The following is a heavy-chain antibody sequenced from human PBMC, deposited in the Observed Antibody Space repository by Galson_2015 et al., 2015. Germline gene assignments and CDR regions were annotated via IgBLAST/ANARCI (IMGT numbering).Heavy chain of an antibody. CDR3: ARDSRPYDYVWGSYRKKNWFDP. D-gene: IGHD3-16*02. V-gene: IGHV1-46*01. J-gene: IGHJ5*02. Sequence: SVKVSCKASGYTFTGYYMHWVRQAPGQGLEWMGIINPSGGSTSYAQKFQGRVTMTRDTSTSTVYMELSSLRSEDTAVYYCARDSRPYDYVWGSYRKKNWFDPWGQGTLVTVSS. CDR1: GYTFTGYY. CDR2: INPSGGST.